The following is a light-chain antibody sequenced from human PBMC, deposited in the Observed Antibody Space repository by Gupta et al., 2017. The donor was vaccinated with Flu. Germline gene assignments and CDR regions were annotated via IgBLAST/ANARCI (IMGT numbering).Light chain of an antibody. CDR3: QQYYSSPQT. CDR2: WAS. CDR1: QSVLYSSNSKNY. J-gene: IGKJ1*01. Sequence: DIVMTQSPDSLAVSLGERATINCKSSQSVLYSSNSKNYLAWYQQKPGQPPKLLVSWASTRESGVPDRFSGSGSGTDFALTISNLQAEDVAVYFCQQYYSSPQTFGQGTKVEIK. V-gene: IGKV4-1*01.